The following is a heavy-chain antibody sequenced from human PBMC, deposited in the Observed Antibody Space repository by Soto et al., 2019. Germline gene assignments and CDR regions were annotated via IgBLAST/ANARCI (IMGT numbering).Heavy chain of an antibody. J-gene: IGHJ4*02. CDR3: AKGGWYYFDSSGSYYEGLDY. D-gene: IGHD3-22*01. CDR2: INGDGSDT. Sequence: PGGSLRLSCAASGFTFSSYWMHWVRQAPGKGLVWVSRINGDGSDTAYADSVKGRFTISRDNAENTLYLQMKSLRVEDTAMYYCAKGGWYYFDSSGSYYEGLDYWGQGSLVTVSS. CDR1: GFTFSSYW. V-gene: IGHV3-74*01.